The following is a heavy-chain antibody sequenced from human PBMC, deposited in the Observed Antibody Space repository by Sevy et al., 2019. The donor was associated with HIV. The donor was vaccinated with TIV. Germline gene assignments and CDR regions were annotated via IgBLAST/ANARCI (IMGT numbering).Heavy chain of an antibody. V-gene: IGHV3-23*01. D-gene: IGHD2-15*01. Sequence: GGSLRLSCAASGFTFSSYAMSWVRQAPGKGLEWVSAISGSGGSTYYADSVKGRFTISRDNSKNTRYLQMNSLRAEDTAVYYCAKDREGEWKLDYFDFWGQGTLVTVSS. CDR1: GFTFSSYA. J-gene: IGHJ4*02. CDR2: ISGSGGST. CDR3: AKDREGEWKLDYFDF.